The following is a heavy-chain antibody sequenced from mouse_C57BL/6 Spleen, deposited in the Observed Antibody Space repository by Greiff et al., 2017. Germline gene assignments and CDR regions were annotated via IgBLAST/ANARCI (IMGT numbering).Heavy chain of an antibody. CDR3: ARSRNYENYLDY. CDR1: GYTFTDYN. CDR2: INPNNGGT. D-gene: IGHD2-1*01. Sequence: VQLQQSGPELVKPGASVKMSCKASGYTFTDYNMHWVKQRHGKSLEWIGYINPNNGGTSYNQKFKGKATLTVNKSSSTAYMELRSLTSEDSAVYYCARSRNYENYLDYWGQGTTLTVSS. V-gene: IGHV1-22*01. J-gene: IGHJ2*01.